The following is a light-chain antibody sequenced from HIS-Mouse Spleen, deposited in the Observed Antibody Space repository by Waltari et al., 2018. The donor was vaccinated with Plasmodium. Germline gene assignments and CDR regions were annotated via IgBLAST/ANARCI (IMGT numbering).Light chain of an antibody. CDR3: CSYAGSSTFVV. V-gene: IGLV2-23*03. J-gene: IGLJ2*01. CDR1: SSDVGSYNL. CDR2: EGS. Sequence: QSALTQPASVSGSPGPSITISCTGTSSDVGSYNLVSWYQQHPGKAPKRIIYEGSKRPSGVSNRFSGSKSGNTASLTISGLQAEDEADYYCCSYAGSSTFVVFGGGTKLTVL.